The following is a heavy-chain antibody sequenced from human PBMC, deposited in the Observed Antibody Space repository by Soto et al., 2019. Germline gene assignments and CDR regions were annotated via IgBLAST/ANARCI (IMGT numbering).Heavy chain of an antibody. CDR1: GFTFTSSA. V-gene: IGHV1-58*01. CDR2: IVVGSGNT. J-gene: IGHJ4*02. Sequence: SVKVSCKASGFTFTSSAVQWVRQARGQRLEWIGWIVVGSGNTNYAQKFQERVTITRDMSTSTAYMELSSLRSEDTAVYYCAMANYYDNSAYYSDYWGQGTLVNVSS. CDR3: AMANYYDNSAYYSDY. D-gene: IGHD3-22*01.